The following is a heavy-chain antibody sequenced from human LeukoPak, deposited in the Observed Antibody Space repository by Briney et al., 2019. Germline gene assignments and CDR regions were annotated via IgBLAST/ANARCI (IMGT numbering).Heavy chain of an antibody. J-gene: IGHJ4*02. CDR3: ARGEGRYHSSGWYWNY. V-gene: IGHV1-18*04. CDR2: ISAYNGNT. Sequence: ASVKVSCKASGYTFTSYGISWVRQAPGQGLEWMGWISAYNGNTNYAQKLQGRVTTTTDTSTSTAYMELRSLRSDDTAVYYCARGEGRYHSSGWYWNYWGQGTLVTVSS. D-gene: IGHD6-19*01. CDR1: GYTFTSYG.